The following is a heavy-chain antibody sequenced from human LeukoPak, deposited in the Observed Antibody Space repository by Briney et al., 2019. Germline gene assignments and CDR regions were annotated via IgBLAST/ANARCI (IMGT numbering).Heavy chain of an antibody. CDR1: GGSISSYY. CDR3: ARDRRSRQPGLDY. D-gene: IGHD5-24*01. J-gene: IGHJ4*02. Sequence: TSETLSLTCTVSGGSISSYYWSWIRQPPGKGLEWIGYIYYSGSTNYNPSLKSRVTISVDTSENQFSLKLSSVTAADTAVYYCARDRRSRQPGLDYWGQGTLVT. V-gene: IGHV4-59*01. CDR2: IYYSGST.